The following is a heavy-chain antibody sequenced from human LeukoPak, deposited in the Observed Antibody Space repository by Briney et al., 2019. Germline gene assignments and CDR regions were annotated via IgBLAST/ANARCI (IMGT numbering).Heavy chain of an antibody. CDR2: ISSSSSYI. J-gene: IGHJ4*02. D-gene: IGHD3-22*01. CDR3: ARNPKLYYYDSSGYELDY. Sequence: PGGSLRLSCAASGFTFSSYSMNWVRQAPGKGLEWVSSISSSSSYIYYADSLKGRFTISRDNAKNSLYLQMNSLRAEDTAVYYCARNPKLYYYDSSGYELDYWGQGTLVTVSS. V-gene: IGHV3-21*01. CDR1: GFTFSSYS.